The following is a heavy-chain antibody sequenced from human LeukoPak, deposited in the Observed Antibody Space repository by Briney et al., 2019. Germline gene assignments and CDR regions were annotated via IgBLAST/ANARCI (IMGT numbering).Heavy chain of an antibody. J-gene: IGHJ4*02. Sequence: GASLQISCKGSGYVFTSYWIGWVRQLPGKGLEWMGIIYPGDSDTRYSPSFQAQVTISADRSISTAYLQWSSLKASDTAMYYCARLRVGGMSYYSSGYYIDYWGQGTLVTVSS. CDR1: GYVFTSYW. V-gene: IGHV5-51*01. CDR2: IYPGDSDT. D-gene: IGHD3-22*01. CDR3: ARLRVGGMSYYSSGYYIDY.